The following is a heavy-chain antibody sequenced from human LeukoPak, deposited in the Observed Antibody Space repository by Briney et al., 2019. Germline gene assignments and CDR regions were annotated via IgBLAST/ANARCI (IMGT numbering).Heavy chain of an antibody. CDR1: GFTFSSYG. V-gene: IGHV3-30*19. J-gene: IGHJ6*03. CDR3: ARDRREVYYYYYYMDV. Sequence: GGSLRVSCAASGFTFSSYGMHWVRQAPGKGLEWVALISYDGSNKNYADSVKGRFTISRDNSKNTLYLQMNSLRAEDTAVYYCARDRREVYYYYYYMDVWGKGTTVTISS. CDR2: ISYDGSNK. D-gene: IGHD6-6*01.